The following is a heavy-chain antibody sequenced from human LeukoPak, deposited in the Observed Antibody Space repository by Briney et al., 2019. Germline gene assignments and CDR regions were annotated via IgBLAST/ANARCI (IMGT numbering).Heavy chain of an antibody. J-gene: IGHJ4*02. CDR2: IKQDGSEK. D-gene: IGHD1-26*01. CDR3: ARDKSVGATPLDY. V-gene: IGHV3-7*05. CDR1: GFTFSRYW. Sequence: PGGSLRPSCAASGFTFSRYWMTWVRQAPGKGLERVANIKQDGSEKYYVDSVKGRFTISRDNAKNSLYLQMNSLRAEDTALYYCARDKSVGATPLDYWGQGTLVTVSS.